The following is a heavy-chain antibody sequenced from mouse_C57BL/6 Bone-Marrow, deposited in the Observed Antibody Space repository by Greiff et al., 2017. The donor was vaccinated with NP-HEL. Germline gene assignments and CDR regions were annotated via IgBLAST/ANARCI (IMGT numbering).Heavy chain of an antibody. D-gene: IGHD2-4*01. V-gene: IGHV5-17*01. CDR2: ISSGSSTI. CDR3: ARQGGIYYDYWFAY. CDR1: GFTFSDYG. J-gene: IGHJ3*01. Sequence: EVKLQESGGGLVKPGGSLKLSCAASGFTFSDYGMHWVRQAPEKGLEWVAYISSGSSTIYYADTVKGRFTISRDNAKNTLFLQMTSLRSEDTAMYYCARQGGIYYDYWFAYWGQGTLVTVSA.